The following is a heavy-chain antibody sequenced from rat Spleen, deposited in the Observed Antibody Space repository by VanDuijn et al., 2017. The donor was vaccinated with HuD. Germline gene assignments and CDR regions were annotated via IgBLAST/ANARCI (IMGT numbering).Heavy chain of an antibody. Sequence: EVQLVETGGGLVQPGRSLKLSCAASGFSFSNYYMAWVRQAPTKGLEWVAYISTGGGSTYYRDSVKGRFTISRDNAKSTLYLQMDSLRSEDTATYYCTRDRILRSTSFDYWGQGVMVTVSS. CDR3: TRDRILRSTSFDY. D-gene: IGHD1-6*01. J-gene: IGHJ2*01. CDR2: ISTGGGST. CDR1: GFSFSNYY. V-gene: IGHV5-27*01.